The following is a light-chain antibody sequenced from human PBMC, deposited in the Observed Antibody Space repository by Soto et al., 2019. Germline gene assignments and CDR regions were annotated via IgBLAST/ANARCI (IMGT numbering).Light chain of an antibody. V-gene: IGKV3-11*01. Sequence: EIVLTQSPATLSLSPGERATLSWRASQSVSSYLAWYQKKPGQAPRLLLFDASNRATGIPARFSGSGSGTDFTLTISSLEPEDFAVYYCQQRSNWPPITFGQGTRLEIK. CDR3: QQRSNWPPIT. J-gene: IGKJ5*01. CDR1: QSVSSY. CDR2: DAS.